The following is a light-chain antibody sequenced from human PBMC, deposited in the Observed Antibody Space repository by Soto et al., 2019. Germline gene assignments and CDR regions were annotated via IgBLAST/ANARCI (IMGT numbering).Light chain of an antibody. CDR3: QQYDSYPLT. J-gene: IGKJ4*01. CDR2: KAS. V-gene: IGKV1-5*03. CDR1: QSISSW. Sequence: DIQMTQSPSTLSASVGDRVTITCRASQSISSWLAWYQQKPGEAPKFLIYKASSLESGVPSRFSGSGTGTEFTLTINSLQPGDFATYYCQQYDSYPLTFGGGTKVEIK.